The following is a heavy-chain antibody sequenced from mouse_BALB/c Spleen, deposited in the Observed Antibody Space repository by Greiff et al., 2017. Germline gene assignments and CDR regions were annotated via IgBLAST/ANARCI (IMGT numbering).Heavy chain of an antibody. J-gene: IGHJ3*01. CDR1: GYSITSDYA. D-gene: IGHD4-1*01. CDR2: ISYSGST. V-gene: IGHV3-2*02. CDR3: ARSANWEAWFAY. Sequence: EVQGVESGPGLVKPSQSLSLTCTVTGYSITSDYAWNWIRQFPGNTLEWMGYISYSGSTSYNPSLKSRISITRDTSKNQFFLQLNSVTTEDTATYYCARSANWEAWFAYWGQGTLVTVSA.